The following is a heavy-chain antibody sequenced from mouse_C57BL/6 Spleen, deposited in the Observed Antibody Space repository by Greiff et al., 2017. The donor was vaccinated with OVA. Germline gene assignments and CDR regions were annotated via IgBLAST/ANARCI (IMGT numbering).Heavy chain of an antibody. V-gene: IGHV1-76*01. CDR1: GYTFTDYY. D-gene: IGHD2-12*01. Sequence: QVQLKESGAELVRPGASVKLSCKASGYTFTDYYINWVKQRPGQGLEWIARIYPGSGNTYYNEKFKGKATLTAEKSSSTAYMQLSSLTSEDSAVYFCARLTTGYFDYWGQGTTLTVSS. CDR3: ARLTTGYFDY. J-gene: IGHJ2*01. CDR2: IYPGSGNT.